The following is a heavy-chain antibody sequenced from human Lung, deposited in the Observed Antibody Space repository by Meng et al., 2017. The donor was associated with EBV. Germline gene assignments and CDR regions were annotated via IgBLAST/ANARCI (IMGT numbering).Heavy chain of an antibody. CDR2: IYSSGIT. D-gene: IGHD6-19*01. V-gene: IGHV4-4*07. CDR1: GDSIIDYC. J-gene: IGHJ4*02. Sequence: QGKCQTPGPGLVKSSDTLSLTSTVSGDSIIDYCWNWIRQPAGKGLEWIGRIYSSGITNYNPSLQSRVTMSVDTSKNQFSLKLYSVTAADTAVYYCARESFNSGWYSDYWGQGTLVTVSS. CDR3: ARESFNSGWYSDY.